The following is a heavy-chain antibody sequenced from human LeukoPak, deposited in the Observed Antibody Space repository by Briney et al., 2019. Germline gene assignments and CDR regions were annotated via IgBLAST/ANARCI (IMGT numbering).Heavy chain of an antibody. CDR3: AREVSEGFDF. J-gene: IGHJ4*02. Sequence: PGGSLRLSCAASGFTFSSYAMSWVRQAPGKGLEWVSAISGSGGSTYYADSVKGRFTISRDNAKNSLYLQMNSLRAEDTALYYCAREVSEGFDFWGQGTLVTVSS. D-gene: IGHD3-22*01. CDR2: ISGSGGST. CDR1: GFTFSSYA. V-gene: IGHV3-23*01.